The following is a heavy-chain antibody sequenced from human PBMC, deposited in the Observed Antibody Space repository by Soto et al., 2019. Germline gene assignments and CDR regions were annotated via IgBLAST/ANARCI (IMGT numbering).Heavy chain of an antibody. J-gene: IGHJ4*02. Sequence: SETLSLTCTVSGGSISSGGYYWSWIRQHPGKGLEWIGYIYYSGSTYYNPSLKSRVTISVDTSKNQFSLKLSSVTAADTAVYYCARLLWFGEFLALDYWGQGTLVTVSS. CDR3: ARLLWFGEFLALDY. CDR1: GGSISSGGYY. V-gene: IGHV4-31*03. CDR2: IYYSGST. D-gene: IGHD3-10*01.